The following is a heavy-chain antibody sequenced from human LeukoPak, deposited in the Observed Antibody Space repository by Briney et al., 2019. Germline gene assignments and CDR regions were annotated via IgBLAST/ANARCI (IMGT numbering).Heavy chain of an antibody. V-gene: IGHV4-59*08. Sequence: SETLSLTCTVSGGSISSYYWSWIRQPPGKGLEWIGYIYYSGSTNYNPSLKSRVTISVDTSKNQFSLKLSSVTAADTAVYYCARQEDTAIPGSFDLWGRCTLVTVSS. CDR3: ARQEDTAIPGSFDL. CDR2: IYYSGST. CDR1: GGSISSYY. J-gene: IGHJ2*01. D-gene: IGHD5-18*01.